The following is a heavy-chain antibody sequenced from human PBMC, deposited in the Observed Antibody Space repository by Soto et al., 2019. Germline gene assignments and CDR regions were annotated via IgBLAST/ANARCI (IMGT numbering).Heavy chain of an antibody. CDR3: ARDSYSGYEAD. CDR2: IKQDGSEK. D-gene: IGHD5-12*01. J-gene: IGHJ4*02. CDR1: GFTFSDYW. V-gene: IGHV3-7*01. Sequence: GGSLRLSCTASGFTFSDYWMSWVRQAPGKGLEWVANIKQDGSEKYYVDSVKGRFTISRDNAKNSLYLQMNSLRVEDTAVYYCARDSYSGYEADWGQGTLVTVSS.